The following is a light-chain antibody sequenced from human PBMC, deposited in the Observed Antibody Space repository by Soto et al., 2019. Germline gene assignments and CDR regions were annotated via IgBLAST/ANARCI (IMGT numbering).Light chain of an antibody. Sequence: DIVMTQSPLSLPVTPGEPASISCRSSQSLLYGAGYMYVDWYLQKPGQPPHLLIFLGSNRASGVPDRDSGSISGADLTLKISRVGTEDVGIYYCMQTLQPPYTFGQVTKLEIK. J-gene: IGKJ2*01. CDR3: MQTLQPPYT. V-gene: IGKV2-28*01. CDR1: QSLLYGAGYMY. CDR2: LGS.